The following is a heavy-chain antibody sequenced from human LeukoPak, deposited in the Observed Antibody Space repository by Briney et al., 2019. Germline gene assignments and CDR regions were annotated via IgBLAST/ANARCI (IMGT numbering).Heavy chain of an antibody. CDR3: ARAGIRNRKVRGTLDY. CDR2: IYYSGSP. J-gene: IGHJ4*02. D-gene: IGHD3-10*01. CDR1: GGSISSSSYY. V-gene: IGHV4-39*07. Sequence: SETLSLTCTVSGGSISSSSYYWGWIRQPPGKGLEWIGSIYYSGSPYYNPSLKSRVTISVDTSKSRFSLKLSSVTAADTAVYYCARAGIRNRKVRGTLDYWGQGTLVTVSS.